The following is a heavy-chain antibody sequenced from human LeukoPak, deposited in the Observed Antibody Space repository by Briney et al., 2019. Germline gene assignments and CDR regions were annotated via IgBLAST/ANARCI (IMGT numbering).Heavy chain of an antibody. Sequence: GGSLRLSCAASGLTFSFYWMSWVRQAPGKGLEWVASIKEDGSEQYYVDSVKGRFTISRDNAKNSLYLQMNSLRAEDTAVYYCARDYLYHYASGSYRFFGYWGQGTLVTVSS. CDR2: IKEDGSEQ. D-gene: IGHD3-10*01. CDR3: ARDYLYHYASGSYRFFGY. V-gene: IGHV3-7*01. CDR1: GLTFSFYW. J-gene: IGHJ4*02.